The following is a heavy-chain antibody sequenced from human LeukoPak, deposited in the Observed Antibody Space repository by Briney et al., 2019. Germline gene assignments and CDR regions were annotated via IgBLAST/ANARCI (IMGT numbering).Heavy chain of an antibody. V-gene: IGHV4-34*01. CDR3: ARGGGDWNDAYQNAFDI. Sequence: PSETLSLTCAVYGGSFSGSYWSWIRQSPGKELEWIGEIIHSGSTTYNPSLKSRVTISIDTSKNQFSLKLSSVTAADTAVYYCARGGGDWNDAYQNAFDIWDQGTMGTVSS. CDR2: IIHSGST. D-gene: IGHD1-1*01. CDR1: GGSFSGSY. J-gene: IGHJ3*02.